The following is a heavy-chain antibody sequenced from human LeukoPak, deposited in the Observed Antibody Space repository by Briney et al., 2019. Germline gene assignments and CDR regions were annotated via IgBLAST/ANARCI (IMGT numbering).Heavy chain of an antibody. CDR1: GGSFSGYY. V-gene: IGHV4-34*01. CDR2: INHSGST. D-gene: IGHD5-18*01. J-gene: IGHJ6*03. CDR3: ARLLIQYYYMDV. Sequence: SETLSLTCAVYGGSFSGYYWSWIRQPPGKGLEWIGEINHSGSTNYNPSLKSRVTISVDTSKNQFPLKLSSVTAADTAVYYCARLLIQYYYMDVWGKGTTVTVSS.